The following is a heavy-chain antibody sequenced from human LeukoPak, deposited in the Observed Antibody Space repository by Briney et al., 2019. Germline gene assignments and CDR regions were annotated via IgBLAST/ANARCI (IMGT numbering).Heavy chain of an antibody. Sequence: GSLRLSCAASGFTFSSSAMSWVRQAPGKGLEWVSAISNNGGYTYYADSVQGRFTISRDNSKSTLCLQMNSLRAEDTAVYYCARLSGYSSIDYWGQGALVTVSS. V-gene: IGHV3-23*01. CDR2: ISNNGGYT. CDR1: GFTFSSSA. J-gene: IGHJ4*02. D-gene: IGHD6-13*01. CDR3: ARLSGYSSIDY.